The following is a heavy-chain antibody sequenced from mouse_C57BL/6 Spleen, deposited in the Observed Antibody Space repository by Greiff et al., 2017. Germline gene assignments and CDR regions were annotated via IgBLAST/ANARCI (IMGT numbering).Heavy chain of an antibody. CDR3: ARRNWDY. V-gene: IGHV1-69*01. CDR2: IDPSDSYT. CDR1: GYTFTSYW. J-gene: IGHJ2*01. D-gene: IGHD4-1*01. Sequence: QVQLQQPGAELVMPGASVKLSCKASGYTFTSYWMHWVQQRPGQGLEWIGEIDPSDSYTNYNQKFKDKSTLTVDTSSSTAYMQLSSLTSEDSAVYYCARRNWDYWGQGTTLTVSS.